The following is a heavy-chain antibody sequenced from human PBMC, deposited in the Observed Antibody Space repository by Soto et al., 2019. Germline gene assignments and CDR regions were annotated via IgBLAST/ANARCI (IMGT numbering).Heavy chain of an antibody. V-gene: IGHV1-69*06. CDR1: GGTFSSYA. CDR2: IIPIFGTA. J-gene: IGHJ4*02. Sequence: SGKVSCKASGGTFSSYAISWVRQAPGQGLEWMGGIIPIFGTANYAQKFQGRVTITADKSTSTAYMELSSLRSEDTAVYYCECKYSSGYYDFDYWGQVTLVTVSS. CDR3: ECKYSSGYYDFDY. D-gene: IGHD3-22*01.